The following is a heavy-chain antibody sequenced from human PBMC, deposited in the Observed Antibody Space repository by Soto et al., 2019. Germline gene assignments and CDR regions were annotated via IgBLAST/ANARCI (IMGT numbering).Heavy chain of an antibody. V-gene: IGHV3-23*01. CDR3: AKDQTTRGYYYMDV. CDR2: ISGSGGST. Sequence: GGSLRISCAASGFTFSSYAMSWVRQAPGKGLEWVSAISGSGGSTYYADSVKGRFTISRDNSKNTLYLQMNSLRAEDTAVYYCAKDQTTRGYYYMDVCGKGTTVTVSS. CDR1: GFTFSSYA. J-gene: IGHJ6*03.